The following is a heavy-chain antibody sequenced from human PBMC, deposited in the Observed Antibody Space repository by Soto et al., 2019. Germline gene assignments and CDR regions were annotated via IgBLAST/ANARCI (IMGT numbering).Heavy chain of an antibody. D-gene: IGHD3-3*01. CDR2: IIPIFGTA. CDR1: GGTFSSYA. V-gene: IGHV1-69*01. J-gene: IGHJ6*02. Sequence: QVQLVQSGAEVKKPGSSVKVSCKASGGTFSSYAISWVRQAPGQGLEWMGGIIPIFGTANYAQKFQGRVTITADESTSTAYMELSSLRSEDTAVYYCARVRWSGRHIYYYYGMDVWGQGTTVTVSS. CDR3: ARVRWSGRHIYYYYGMDV.